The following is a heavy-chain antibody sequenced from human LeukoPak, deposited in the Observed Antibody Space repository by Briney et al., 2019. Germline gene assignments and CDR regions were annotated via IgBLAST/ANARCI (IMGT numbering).Heavy chain of an antibody. CDR3: ASQGHHGKIVGTTLSYFYMDV. Sequence: SETLSLTCAVYGGSFSGYYWSWIRQPPGKGLEWIGEINHSGSTNYNPSLKSRVTISVDTSKNQFSLKLSSVSAADTAFYYCASQGHHGKIVGTTLSYFYMDVWGKGTTVTVSS. D-gene: IGHD1-26*01. CDR2: INHSGST. V-gene: IGHV4-34*01. CDR1: GGSFSGYY. J-gene: IGHJ6*03.